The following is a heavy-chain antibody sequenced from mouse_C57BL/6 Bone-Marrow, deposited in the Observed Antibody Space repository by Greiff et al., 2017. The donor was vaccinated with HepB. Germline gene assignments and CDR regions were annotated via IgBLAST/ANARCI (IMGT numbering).Heavy chain of an antibody. D-gene: IGHD2-1*01. Sequence: VQLQQSGPELVKPGASVKIPCKASGYTFTDYNMDWVKQSHGKSLEWIGDINPNNGGTSYNQKFKGKATLTVDKSSSTAYMERRSLTSEDTAVYYCARRSYGNYWYFDVWGTGTTVTVSS. CDR2: INPNNGGT. V-gene: IGHV1-18*01. CDR3: ARRSYGNYWYFDV. J-gene: IGHJ1*03. CDR1: GYTFTDYN.